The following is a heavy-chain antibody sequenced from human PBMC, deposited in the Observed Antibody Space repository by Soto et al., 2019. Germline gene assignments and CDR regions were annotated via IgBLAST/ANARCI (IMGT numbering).Heavy chain of an antibody. CDR2: INSDGSSI. D-gene: IGHD3-3*01. J-gene: IGHJ5*02. CDR3: ARVLDFWSGYYPLP. V-gene: IGHV3-74*01. Sequence: PGGSLRLSCAASGFIFSSYWMHWVRQAPGKGLVWVSRINSDGSSISYADSVKGRFTISRDNAKNTLYLQMNSLRAEDTAVYYCARVLDFWSGYYPLPWGQGTLVTVSS. CDR1: GFIFSSYW.